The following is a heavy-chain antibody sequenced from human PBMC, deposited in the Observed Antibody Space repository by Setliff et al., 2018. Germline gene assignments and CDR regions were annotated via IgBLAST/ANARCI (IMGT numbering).Heavy chain of an antibody. J-gene: IGHJ4*02. CDR1: GDTFSSSA. CDR2: INPNSGAT. Sequence: GASVKVSCKASGDTFSSSAISWVRQAPGQGLEWMGRINPNSGATNFAQKFQGRVTMTRDTSISTAYMDLSRLRSDDTAVYYCARDLYNSGSDYWGQGTLVTVSS. CDR3: ARDLYNSGSDY. D-gene: IGHD6-25*01. V-gene: IGHV1-2*06.